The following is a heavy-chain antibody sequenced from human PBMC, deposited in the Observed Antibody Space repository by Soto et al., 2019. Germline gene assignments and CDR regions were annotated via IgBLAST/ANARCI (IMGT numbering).Heavy chain of an antibody. D-gene: IGHD3-3*01. Sequence: PGGSLRLSCAASGFTFSSYAMSWVRQAPGKGLEWVSAISGSGGSTYYADSVKGRFTISRDNSKNTLYLQMNSLRAEDTAVYYCAKDRSDDFWSGDWFDPWGQGTLVTVSS. J-gene: IGHJ5*02. V-gene: IGHV3-23*01. CDR1: GFTFSSYA. CDR2: ISGSGGST. CDR3: AKDRSDDFWSGDWFDP.